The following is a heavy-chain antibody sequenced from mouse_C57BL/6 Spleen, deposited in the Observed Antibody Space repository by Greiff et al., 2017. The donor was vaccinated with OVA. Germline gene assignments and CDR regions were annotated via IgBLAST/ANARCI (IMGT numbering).Heavy chain of an antibody. V-gene: IGHV1-85*01. CDR3: SREDDDDRYFDV. J-gene: IGHJ1*03. CDR1: GYTFPSYD. CDR2: IYPGGGST. D-gene: IGHD2-3*01. Sequence: VQLQESGPELVKPGASVKLSCKASGYTFPSYDINWVKQRPGQGLEWIGWIYPGGGSTKYNEKFKGKATLTVDTCSSTTYMQLHSLTSEDSAVYFCSREDDDDRYFDVWGTGTTVTVSS.